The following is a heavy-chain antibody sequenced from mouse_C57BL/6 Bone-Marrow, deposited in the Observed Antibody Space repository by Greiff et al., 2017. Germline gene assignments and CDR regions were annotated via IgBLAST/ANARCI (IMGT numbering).Heavy chain of an antibody. V-gene: IGHV1-15*01. D-gene: IGHD4-1*01. CDR3: TRGEGNWDVAWFAY. CDR2: IDPETGGT. Sequence: VQLQQSGAELVRPGASVTLSCKASGYTFTDYEMHWVKQTPVHGLEWIGAIDPETGGTAYNQKFKGKAILTADKSSSTAYMELRILTSEDSAVYYCTRGEGNWDVAWFAYWGQGTLVTVSA. CDR1: GYTFTDYE. J-gene: IGHJ3*01.